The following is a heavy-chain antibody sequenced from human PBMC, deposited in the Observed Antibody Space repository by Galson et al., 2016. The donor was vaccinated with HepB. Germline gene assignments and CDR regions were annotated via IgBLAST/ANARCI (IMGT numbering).Heavy chain of an antibody. Sequence: SVKVSCKVSGYTFTSYGISWVRQAPGQGLEWMGWINTFSGSRDYAQKVQGRVTFTTDTSTRPAYMELRSLRSDDTAVYYCARVNYDFWGGFLDYWGQGTLVTVSS. CDR1: GYTFTSYG. CDR3: ARVNYDFWGGFLDY. CDR2: INTFSGSR. D-gene: IGHD3-3*01. J-gene: IGHJ4*02. V-gene: IGHV1-18*01.